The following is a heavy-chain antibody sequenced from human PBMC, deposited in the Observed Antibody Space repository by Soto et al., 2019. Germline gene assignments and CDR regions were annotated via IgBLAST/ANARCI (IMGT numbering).Heavy chain of an antibody. J-gene: IGHJ6*02. D-gene: IGHD3-22*01. CDR1: GFTYTDFA. CDR2: ISYDGSDK. CDR3: AGRAWDSYYAIDV. V-gene: IGHV3-30*09. Sequence: QLVESGGGEVQPGRSLRLSCAASGFTYTDFALHWVRQAPGKGLEWVAIISYDGSDKYYADSVKGRFAISRDNPKNTLYLEMNSLRPEDTAVYFCAGRAWDSYYAIDVWGQWTTVTVFS.